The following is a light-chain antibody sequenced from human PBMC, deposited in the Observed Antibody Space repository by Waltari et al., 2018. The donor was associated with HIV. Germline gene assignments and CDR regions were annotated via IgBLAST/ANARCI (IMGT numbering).Light chain of an antibody. CDR1: SSDVGAYHY. Sequence: SALTQPPSASGSRGHSVTFSCAATSSDVGAYHYFSWYQQHPGTAPKLIIYEVTKRPSGVPDRFSGSKSGNAASLTVSGLQTEDEAVYYCSSYAGSNTLIFGGGT. CDR2: EVT. CDR3: SSYAGSNTLI. J-gene: IGLJ2*01. V-gene: IGLV2-8*01.